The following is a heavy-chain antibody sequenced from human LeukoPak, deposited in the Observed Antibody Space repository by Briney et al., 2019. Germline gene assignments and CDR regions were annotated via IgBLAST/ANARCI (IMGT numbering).Heavy chain of an antibody. CDR3: AKGTYYYDSSGYYGGCYFDY. Sequence: GGSLRLSCAVSGFTFSSYDMSWVRQAPGKGLEWVSAIIGSGGSTYYADSVKGRFTISRDNSKNTLYLQMNSLRAEDTAVYYCAKGTYYYDSSGYYGGCYFDYWGQGTLVTVSS. V-gene: IGHV3-23*01. CDR2: IIGSGGST. CDR1: GFTFSSYD. J-gene: IGHJ4*02. D-gene: IGHD3-22*01.